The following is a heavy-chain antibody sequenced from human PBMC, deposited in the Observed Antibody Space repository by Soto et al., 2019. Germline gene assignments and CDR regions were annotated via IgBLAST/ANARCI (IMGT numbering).Heavy chain of an antibody. V-gene: IGHV3-30*03. CDR1: GHTFSSYG. D-gene: IGHD2-15*01. CDR2: ISYDGSNK. J-gene: IGHJ4*02. CDR3: AEMATHDY. Sequence: PGGSLRLSRAASGHTFSSYGMHWVRQAPGKGLEWVAVISYDGSNKYYADSVKGRFTISRDNSKNTLYLQMNSLRAEDTAVYYCAEMATHDYWGQGTLVTVSS.